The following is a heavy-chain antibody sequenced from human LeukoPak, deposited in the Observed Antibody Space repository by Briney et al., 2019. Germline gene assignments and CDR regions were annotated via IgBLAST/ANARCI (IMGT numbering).Heavy chain of an antibody. J-gene: IGHJ4*02. Sequence: GGSLRLSCAGSGFTFTNYAMSWVRLTPGKGLKWFSAITDSGGDTYHADSVRGRFTISRDNSRNTLYLQMNSLRDEDTAVYYCAKGSANARPYYFDSWGQGTLVTVSS. CDR1: GFTFTNYA. CDR3: AKGSANARPYYFDS. CDR2: ITDSGGDT. V-gene: IGHV3-23*01. D-gene: IGHD2-15*01.